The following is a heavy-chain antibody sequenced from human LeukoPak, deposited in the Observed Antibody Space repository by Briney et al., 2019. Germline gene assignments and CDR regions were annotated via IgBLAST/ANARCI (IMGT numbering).Heavy chain of an antibody. V-gene: IGHV3-48*01. Sequence: GGSLRLSCAASRFTFSTYSMNWVRQAPGKGLEWLSYITSDSSTIYYADSVRGRFTISRDNAKNSLYLQMDSLRAEDTAVYSWARDRPNTGFDFDYWGRGTLVTVSS. CDR1: RFTFSTYS. CDR2: ITSDSSTI. J-gene: IGHJ4*02. CDR3: ARDRPNTGFDFDY. D-gene: IGHD3-10*01.